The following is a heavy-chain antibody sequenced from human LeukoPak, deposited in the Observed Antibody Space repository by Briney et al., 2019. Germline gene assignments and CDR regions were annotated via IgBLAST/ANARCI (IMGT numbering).Heavy chain of an antibody. Sequence: ASVKVSCKASGYNFISYYMHWVRHAPGQGLEWMGIINPSGGSTSYAQKFQDRVTMTRDTSTSTVYMELSSLKSEDTAVYYCAREDVVLVDAVRYYYYGMDVWGQGATVTVSS. D-gene: IGHD2-8*01. CDR2: INPSGGST. CDR1: GYNFISYY. V-gene: IGHV1-46*01. CDR3: AREDVVLVDAVRYYYYGMDV. J-gene: IGHJ6*02.